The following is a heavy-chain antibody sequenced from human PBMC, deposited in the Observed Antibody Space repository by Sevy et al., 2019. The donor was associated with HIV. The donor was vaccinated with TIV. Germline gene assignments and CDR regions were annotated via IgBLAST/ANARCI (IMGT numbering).Heavy chain of an antibody. CDR2: MNPNSGNT. CDR3: ARLGYCSSTSCHRAGTLRGYYYYYGMDV. CDR1: GYTFTSYD. D-gene: IGHD2-2*02. J-gene: IGHJ6*02. Sequence: ASVKVSCKASGYTFTSYDINWVRQATGQGLEWMGWMNPNSGNTGYAQKFQGRVTMTRNTSISTAYMELSSLRSEDTAVYYCARLGYCSSTSCHRAGTLRGYYYYYGMDVWGQGTTVTVSS. V-gene: IGHV1-8*01.